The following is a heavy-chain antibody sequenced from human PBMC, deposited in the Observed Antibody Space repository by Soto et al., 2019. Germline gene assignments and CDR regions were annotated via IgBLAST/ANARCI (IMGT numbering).Heavy chain of an antibody. J-gene: IGHJ4*02. Sequence: EVQLLESGGGLVQPGRSLRLSCAASGFTFSSYAMSWVRQAPGKGLEWVSAISGSGGTTYYAASVKGRFTISRDNSKNTLFLQMNSLGAEDTAVYYCAKVFVETGGSSGWPWTFHYWGQGTLVTVSS. V-gene: IGHV3-23*01. D-gene: IGHD6-25*01. CDR3: AKVFVETGGSSGWPWTFHY. CDR2: ISGSGGTT. CDR1: GFTFSSYA.